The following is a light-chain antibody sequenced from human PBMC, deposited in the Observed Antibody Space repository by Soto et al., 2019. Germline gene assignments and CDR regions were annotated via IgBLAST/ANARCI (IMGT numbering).Light chain of an antibody. J-gene: IGLJ1*01. V-gene: IGLV2-14*01. CDR2: EVS. CDR3: SSYTSSSTLV. Sequence: QSALTQPASVSGSPGQSISISCSGTSSDVGGYNYVSWYQQHPGKAPKLMIYEVSNRPSGVSNRFSGSKSGNTASLTISGLQAEDAADYYCSSYTSSSTLVFGTGTQLTVL. CDR1: SSDVGGYNY.